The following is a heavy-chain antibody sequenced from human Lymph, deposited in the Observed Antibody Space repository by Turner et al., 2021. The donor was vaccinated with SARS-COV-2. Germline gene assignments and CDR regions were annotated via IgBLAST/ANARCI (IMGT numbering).Heavy chain of an antibody. CDR1: GYSFTSYD. CDR3: AKGDGYPPHGLLDP. D-gene: IGHD6-25*01. J-gene: IGHJ5*02. CDR2: MDPNSGYT. V-gene: IGHV1-8*01. Sequence: VQLVQSGAEVTKPGASVKVSCKASGYSFTSYDINWVRQATGQGLEWMGWMDPNSGYTGYAQKFQGRVTMTRNTSISTAYMELNSLTSDDTAVYYCAKGDGYPPHGLLDPWGQGTLVTVSS.